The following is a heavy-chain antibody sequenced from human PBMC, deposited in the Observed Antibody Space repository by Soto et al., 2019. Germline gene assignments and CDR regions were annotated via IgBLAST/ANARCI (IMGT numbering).Heavy chain of an antibody. CDR3: TTESYWGYTNGVENLVYGMDV. CDR2: IKSKTDGGTT. CDR1: GFTFSNAW. D-gene: IGHD2-8*01. Sequence: PGGSLRLSCAASGFTFSNAWMNWVRQAPGKGLEWVGRIKSKTDGGTTDYAAPVKGRFTISRDDSKNTLYLQMNSLKTEDTAVYYCTTESYWGYTNGVENLVYGMDVWGQGTTVTVSS. V-gene: IGHV3-15*07. J-gene: IGHJ6*02.